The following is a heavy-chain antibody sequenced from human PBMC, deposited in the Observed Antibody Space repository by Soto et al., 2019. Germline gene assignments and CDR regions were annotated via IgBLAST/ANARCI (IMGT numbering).Heavy chain of an antibody. CDR1: GGSISSSSYY. CDR2: IYYSGST. D-gene: IGHD6-13*01. V-gene: IGHV4-39*01. CDR3: ARRSYSSTFDP. Sequence: QLQLQESGPGLVKPSETLSLTCTVSGGSISSSSYYWGWIRQPPGKGLEWIGSIYYSGSTYYNPSLKSRVTISVDTSRNQFSLKLSSVTAAGTAVYYCARRSYSSTFDPWGQGTLVTVSS. J-gene: IGHJ5*02.